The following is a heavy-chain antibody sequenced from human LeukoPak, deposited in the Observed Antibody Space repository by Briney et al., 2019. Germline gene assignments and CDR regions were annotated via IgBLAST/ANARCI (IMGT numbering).Heavy chain of an antibody. V-gene: IGHV4-4*02. Sequence: SGTLSLTCAVSGGSIINSNWWSWVRQPPGKGLEWIGEINHSGSTNYNPSLKSRVTISVDTSKNQFSLKLSSVTAADTAVYYCARDLGWELVYWGQGTLVTVSS. D-gene: IGHD1-26*01. CDR3: ARDLGWELVY. CDR1: GGSIINSNW. J-gene: IGHJ4*02. CDR2: INHSGST.